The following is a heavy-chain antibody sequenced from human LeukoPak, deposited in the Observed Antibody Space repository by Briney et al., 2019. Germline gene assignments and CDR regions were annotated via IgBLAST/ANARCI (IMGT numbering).Heavy chain of an antibody. CDR3: AKALFAITFGGVPSGFDY. Sequence: GGSLRLSCAASGCTFSSYAMSWVRQAPGKGLEWVSAISGSGGSTYYADSVRGRFTISRDNSKNTLYPQMNSLRAEDTAVYYCAKALFAITFGGVPSGFDYWGQGTLVTVSS. J-gene: IGHJ4*02. V-gene: IGHV3-23*01. CDR1: GCTFSSYA. D-gene: IGHD3-16*01. CDR2: ISGSGGST.